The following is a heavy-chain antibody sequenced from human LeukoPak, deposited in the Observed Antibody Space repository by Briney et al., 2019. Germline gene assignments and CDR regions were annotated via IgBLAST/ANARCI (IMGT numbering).Heavy chain of an antibody. CDR1: GFTFSSYG. CDR3: AKVATSAATPFFDY. CDR2: IWYDGSNK. J-gene: IGHJ4*02. D-gene: IGHD2-15*01. Sequence: GGSLRLSCAASGFTFSSYGMHWVRQAPGKGLEWVAVIWYDGSNKYHADSVKGRFTISRDNSKNTLYLQMNSLRAEDTAVYYCAKVATSAATPFFDYWGQGTLVTVSS. V-gene: IGHV3-33*06.